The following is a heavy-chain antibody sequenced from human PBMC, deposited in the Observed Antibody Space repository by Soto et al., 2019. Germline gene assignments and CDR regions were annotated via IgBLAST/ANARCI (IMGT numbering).Heavy chain of an antibody. CDR3: EKNAGDINSSGWSALGY. Sequence: GGSLRLSCAASGFTLSSYAMTWVRQAPGKGLEWVSVISGSGGSTYYADSVKGRFTISRDNSKNTLFLQMNSLRAEDTAVYYCEKNAGDINSSGWSALGYWGQGTLVTVSS. J-gene: IGHJ4*02. CDR2: ISGSGGST. V-gene: IGHV3-23*01. CDR1: GFTLSSYA. D-gene: IGHD6-19*01.